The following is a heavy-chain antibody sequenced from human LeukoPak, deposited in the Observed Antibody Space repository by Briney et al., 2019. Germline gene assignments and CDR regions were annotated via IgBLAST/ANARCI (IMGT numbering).Heavy chain of an antibody. CDR2: ISYDGSNK. J-gene: IGHJ4*02. V-gene: IGHV3-30*18. D-gene: IGHD5-24*01. CDR1: GFTFSSYG. CDR3: AKPSDGYNIWDSFDY. Sequence: PGRSLRLSCAASGFTFSSYGMHWVRLAPGKGLEWVAVISYDGSNKYYADSVKGRFTISRDNSKNTLYLQMNSLRAEDTAVYYCAKPSDGYNIWDSFDYWGQGTLVTVSS.